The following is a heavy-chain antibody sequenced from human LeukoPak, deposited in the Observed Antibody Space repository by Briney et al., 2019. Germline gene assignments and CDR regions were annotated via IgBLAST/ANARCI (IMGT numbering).Heavy chain of an antibody. CDR2: ISYSGST. CDR1: GGSISSSSYY. CDR3: SRHGGPLWFGENFDY. D-gene: IGHD3-10*01. V-gene: IGHV4-39*01. J-gene: IGHJ4*02. Sequence: SETLSLTCTVSGGSISSSSYYWGWIRQPPGTGLEWIGSISYSGSTYYNPSLKSRVTISVDTSKNQFSLKLSSVTAADTTMYYCSRHGGPLWFGENFDYWGQGTLVTVSS.